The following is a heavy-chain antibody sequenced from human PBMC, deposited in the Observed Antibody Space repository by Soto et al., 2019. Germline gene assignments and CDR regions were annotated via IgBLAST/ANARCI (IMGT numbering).Heavy chain of an antibody. D-gene: IGHD2-15*01. CDR3: ARIHSSVAATPWYFDY. CDR1: GFTVSSNY. J-gene: IGHJ4*02. V-gene: IGHV3-53*04. Sequence: PGGSLRLSCAASGFTVSSNYMSWVRQAPGKGLEWVSVIYSGGSTYYADSVKGRFTISRHNSKNTLYLQMNSLRAEDTAVYYCARIHSSVAATPWYFDYWGQGTLVTVSS. CDR2: IYSGGST.